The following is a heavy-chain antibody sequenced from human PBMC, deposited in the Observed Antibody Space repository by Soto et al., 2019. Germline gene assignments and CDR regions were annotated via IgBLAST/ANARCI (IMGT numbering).Heavy chain of an antibody. CDR2: IDPSGGSK. J-gene: IGHJ4*02. CDR3: ARTEQWLVAAFDY. CDR1: GFVXTSYY. D-gene: IGHD6-19*01. Sequence: SXKVSLVASGFVXTSYYVHGVRQAPGQGLEWMGIIDPSGGSKKDAQKFQGRITMTRDTYTSTVYMELRSLISEDTAVYYCARTEQWLVAAFDYWGQGTLVTVSP. V-gene: IGHV1-46*01.